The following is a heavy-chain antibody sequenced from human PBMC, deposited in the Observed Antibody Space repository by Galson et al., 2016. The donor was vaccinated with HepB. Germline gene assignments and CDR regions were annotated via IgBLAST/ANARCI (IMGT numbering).Heavy chain of an antibody. V-gene: IGHV3-30*04. CDR1: GFTFSTYA. CDR3: ARGGDILTGSYSFDS. CDR2: ISHDGSDK. Sequence: SLRLSCAASGFTFSTYAMHWVRQAPGKGLEWVAVISHDGSDKYYADSVKGRFTISRHNSKNTLYLQMNSLRAEDTAVYYCARGGDILTGSYSFDSWGQGTLVTVSS. D-gene: IGHD3-9*01. J-gene: IGHJ4*02.